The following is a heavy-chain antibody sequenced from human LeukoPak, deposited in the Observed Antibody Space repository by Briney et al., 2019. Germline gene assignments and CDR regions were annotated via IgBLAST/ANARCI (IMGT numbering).Heavy chain of an antibody. V-gene: IGHV4-39*01. D-gene: IGHD1-26*01. J-gene: IGHJ6*03. CDR2: IYYSGST. CDR3: ARTNIVVGATGIYYYVDV. Sequence: NPSETLSLTCTVSGGSISISSNYWVWIRQAPGKGLDSIGTIYYSGSTYYNPSLKSRVTISVDTSKNQFFLNLTSVTAGDTAVYYCARTNIVVGATGIYYYVDVWGKGTTVTVSS. CDR1: GGSISISSNY.